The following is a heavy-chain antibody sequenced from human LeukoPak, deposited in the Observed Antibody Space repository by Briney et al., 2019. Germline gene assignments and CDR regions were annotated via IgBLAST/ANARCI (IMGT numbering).Heavy chain of an antibody. J-gene: IGHJ4*02. D-gene: IGHD7-27*01. V-gene: IGHV4-39*01. CDR1: GGSISSSSYY. Sequence: SETLSLTCTVSGGSISSSSYYWGWIRQPPGKGLEWIGSIYYSGSTYYNPSLKSRVTISVDTSKNQFSLKLSSVTAADTAVYYCARSLNWGSGYYFDYWGQGTLVTVYS. CDR2: IYYSGST. CDR3: ARSLNWGSGYYFDY.